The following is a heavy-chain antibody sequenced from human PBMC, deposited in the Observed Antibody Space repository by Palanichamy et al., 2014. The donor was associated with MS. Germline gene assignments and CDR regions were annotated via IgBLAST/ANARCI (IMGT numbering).Heavy chain of an antibody. CDR1: GFTFSDYA. J-gene: IGHJ5*02. CDR2: ISGSTDTT. CDR3: AKAIDA. V-gene: IGHV3-23*01. Sequence: EVQLLESGGGLVQPGGSLRLSCAASGFTFSDYAMNGVRQAPGKGLEWVSSISGSTDTTHFADSVRGRFTISRDNSKNTVFLQMNSLRAEDTAIYYCAKAIDAWGQGTLVTVSS. D-gene: IGHD3-22*01.